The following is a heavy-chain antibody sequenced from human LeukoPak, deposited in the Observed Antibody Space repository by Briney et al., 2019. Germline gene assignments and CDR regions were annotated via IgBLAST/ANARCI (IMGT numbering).Heavy chain of an antibody. CDR3: ARDTESGSYSY. CDR2: IYYSGST. J-gene: IGHJ4*02. Sequence: SETLSLTCTVSGGSISSYYWSWIRQPPGKGLEWIGYIYYSGSTNYNPSLKSRVTISVDTSKNQFSLKLSSVTAADTAVYYCARDTESGSYSYWGQGTLVTVSS. V-gene: IGHV4-59*01. D-gene: IGHD1-26*01. CDR1: GGSISSYY.